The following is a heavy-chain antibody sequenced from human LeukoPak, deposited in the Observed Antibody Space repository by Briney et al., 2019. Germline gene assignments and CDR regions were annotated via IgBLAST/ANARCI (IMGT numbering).Heavy chain of an antibody. CDR1: GFTFSSYW. J-gene: IGHJ4*02. Sequence: GGSLRLSCAASGFTFSSYWMSWVRQAPGKGLEWVANIKQDGSEKYYVDSVNGRFTISRDNTKNSLFLQMNSLRADDTAVYYCARAVGNSGTDYWGQGTLVTVSS. D-gene: IGHD6-19*01. V-gene: IGHV3-7*01. CDR2: IKQDGSEK. CDR3: ARAVGNSGTDY.